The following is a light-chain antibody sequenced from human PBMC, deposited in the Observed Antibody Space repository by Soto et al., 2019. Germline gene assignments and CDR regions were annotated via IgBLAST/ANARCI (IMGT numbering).Light chain of an antibody. V-gene: IGKV3-20*01. CDR2: GAS. Sequence: EIVLTQSPGTLSLSPGETATLSCTASQSVTSTYLAWYQQKPGQAPRLLIYGASRRATGIPDRFSGGGSGTDFTLTISRLEPEDFAIYYCQYYNTSPGWTFGQGTRVEVK. CDR1: QSVTSTY. J-gene: IGKJ1*01. CDR3: QYYNTSPGWT.